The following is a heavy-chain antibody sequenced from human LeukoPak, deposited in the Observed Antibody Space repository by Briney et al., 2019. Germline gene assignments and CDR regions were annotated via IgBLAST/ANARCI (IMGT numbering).Heavy chain of an antibody. V-gene: IGHV3-7*01. CDR2: IKQDGRGK. CDR1: GFTFSSYW. CDR3: ASAWYFDY. J-gene: IGHJ4*02. Sequence: LPGGSLRLSCAASGFTFSSYWMSSVRQAPGKGLEWVANIKQDGRGKYYVDSVTGRFTISRDNAKNSLYLQMNSLRAEDTAVYYCASAWYFDYWGRGPLVTVSS.